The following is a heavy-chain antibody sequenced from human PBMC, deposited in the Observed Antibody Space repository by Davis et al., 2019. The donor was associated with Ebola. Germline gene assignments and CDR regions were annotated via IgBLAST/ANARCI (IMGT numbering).Heavy chain of an antibody. CDR2: TYSSGSA. CDR3: ARRDDGDAFDV. CDR1: GGPIGTAGKS. J-gene: IGHJ3*01. Sequence: SETLSLTCVVSGGPIGTAGKSWTWIRQSPGKRLEWIGYTYSSGSAFYNPSLRSRVAISIDNSKNQFSLNLDSVTAADTAVYYCARRDDGDAFDVWGHGTLVTVSS. D-gene: IGHD3-3*01. V-gene: IGHV4-30-2*06.